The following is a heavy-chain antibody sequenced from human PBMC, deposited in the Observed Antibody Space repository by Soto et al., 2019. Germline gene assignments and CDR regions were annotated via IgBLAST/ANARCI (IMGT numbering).Heavy chain of an antibody. V-gene: IGHV4-4*02. CDR1: SGSISSSNW. D-gene: IGHD6-19*01. J-gene: IGHJ3*02. CDR3: ARDLGIAVAGNAFDI. Sequence: QVQLQESGPGLVKPSGTLSLTCAVSSGSISSSNWWSWVRQPPGKGLEWIGEIYHSGSTNYNPSLKSLFTISVNKSKNQFSRKLSSVTAADTAVYYCARDLGIAVAGNAFDIWGQGTMVTVSS. CDR2: IYHSGST.